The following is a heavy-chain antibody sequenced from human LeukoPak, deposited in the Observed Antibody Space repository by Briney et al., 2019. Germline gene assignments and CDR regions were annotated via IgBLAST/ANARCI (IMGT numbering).Heavy chain of an antibody. V-gene: IGHV1-8*01. CDR1: GHTFTGYD. Sequence: ASVKVSCKGSGHTFTGYDINWVRQATGQGLEWMGWMNLDSGNTGYAQKFQGRVTITADESTSTAYMELSSLRSEDTAVYYCARDIVVVPAAIGAFDIWGQGTMVTVSS. J-gene: IGHJ3*02. CDR2: MNLDSGNT. D-gene: IGHD2-2*01. CDR3: ARDIVVVPAAIGAFDI.